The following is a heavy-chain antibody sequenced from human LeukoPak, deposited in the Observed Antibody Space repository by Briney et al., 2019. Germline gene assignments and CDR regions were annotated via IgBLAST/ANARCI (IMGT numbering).Heavy chain of an antibody. V-gene: IGHV1-2*02. J-gene: IGHJ4*02. CDR2: INSNSGGA. Sequence: ASVKVSCKASGYTFTDYYMHWVRQAPGQGLEWMGWINSNSGGANYEQKFQGRVTMTRDTSLSTAYMGLRRLRSDDTAFYYCARLRTMIADDGDFWGQGTLVTVSS. CDR1: GYTFTDYY. CDR3: ARLRTMIADDGDF. D-gene: IGHD3-22*01.